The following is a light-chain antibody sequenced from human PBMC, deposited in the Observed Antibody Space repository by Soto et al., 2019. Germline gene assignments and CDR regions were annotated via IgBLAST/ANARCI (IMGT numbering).Light chain of an antibody. CDR3: QSYDSSLSGSVV. Sequence: QAVVTQPPSVSGAPGQRVTISCTGSSSNIGAGYDVHWYQQLPGAAPKLLIYGNNNRPSGVPDRFSGSKSGTSASLAITGLQAEDEADYHCQSYDSSLSGSVVFGGGTQLTVL. V-gene: IGLV1-40*01. CDR2: GNN. J-gene: IGLJ2*01. CDR1: SSNIGAGYD.